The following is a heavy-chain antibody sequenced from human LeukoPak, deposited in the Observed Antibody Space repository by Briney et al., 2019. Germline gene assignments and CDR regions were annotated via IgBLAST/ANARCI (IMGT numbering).Heavy chain of an antibody. J-gene: IGHJ4*02. CDR2: IKQDGSEK. CDR3: VRECSGVSCYETFDY. V-gene: IGHV3-7*01. CDR1: GFTLSSYW. Sequence: GGSLRLSCAASGFTLSSYWMSWVRQAPGKGLEWVANIKQDGSEKYYVDSVKGRFTISRDNADNSLYLQMISLRAEDTAVYYCVRECSGVSCYETFDYWGQGTLVPVSS. D-gene: IGHD2-15*01.